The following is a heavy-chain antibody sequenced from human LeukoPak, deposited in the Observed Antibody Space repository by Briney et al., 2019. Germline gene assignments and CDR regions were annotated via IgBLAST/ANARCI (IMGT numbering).Heavy chain of an antibody. CDR1: GGSFSGYY. CDR2: IYGAGTTT. D-gene: IGHD6-19*01. CDR3: AKDKVPDSRWNFDY. J-gene: IGHJ4*02. V-gene: IGHV3-23*01. Sequence: PSETLSLTCAVYGGSFSGYYWSWVRQAPGRGLEWVASIYGAGTTTFYADSVKGRFTIFRDNSKNTVFLYMSSLRADDTAVYYCAKDKVPDSRWNFDYWGRGTLVTVSS.